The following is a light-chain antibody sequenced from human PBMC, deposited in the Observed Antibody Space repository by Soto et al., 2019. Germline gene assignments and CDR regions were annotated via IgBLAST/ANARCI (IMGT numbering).Light chain of an antibody. Sequence: VLTKPASVSGSPGQSVTISCTRTSSDVGGYNYVSWYQHHPGKAPKLIIYDVTNRPSGVSNPFSGSKSGNTASLTISGLQPEDEADYYCSSYTTSNTRQIVFGTGTKVTVL. CDR3: SSYTTSNTRQIV. J-gene: IGLJ1*01. V-gene: IGLV2-14*03. CDR2: DVT. CDR1: SSDVGGYNY.